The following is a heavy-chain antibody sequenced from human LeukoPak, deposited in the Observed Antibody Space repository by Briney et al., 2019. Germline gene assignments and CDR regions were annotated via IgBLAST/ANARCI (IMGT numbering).Heavy chain of an antibody. J-gene: IGHJ4*02. CDR3: AKDWRAYCGGDCYSYFDY. CDR1: GFTFSSYG. Sequence: PGGSLRLSCAASGFTFSSYGMHWVRQAPGKGLECVAFMRYDENNKYYADSVKGRFTISRDNSKNTLYQQMNSLRAEDTAVYYCAKDWRAYCGGDCYSYFDYWGQGTLVTVSS. CDR2: MRYDENNK. D-gene: IGHD2-21*02. V-gene: IGHV3-30*02.